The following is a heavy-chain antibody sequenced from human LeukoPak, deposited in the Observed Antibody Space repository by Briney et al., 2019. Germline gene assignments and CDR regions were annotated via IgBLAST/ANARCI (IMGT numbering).Heavy chain of an antibody. Sequence: GGSLRLSCAASGFTFSSYAMSWVRQAPGKGLEWVSAISGSGGSTYYADSVKGRFTISRDNAKNSLYLQMNSLRAEDTAVYYCARDLYSSSWYLTDYWGQGTLVTVSS. V-gene: IGHV3-23*01. CDR1: GFTFSSYA. CDR3: ARDLYSSSWYLTDY. CDR2: ISGSGGST. D-gene: IGHD6-13*01. J-gene: IGHJ4*02.